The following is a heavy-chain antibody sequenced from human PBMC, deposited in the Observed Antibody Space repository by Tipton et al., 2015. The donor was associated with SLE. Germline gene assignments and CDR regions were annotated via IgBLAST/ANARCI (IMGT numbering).Heavy chain of an antibody. Sequence: TLSLTCTVSGASISSGSYYWSWIRQPAGKGLEWIGRIYTSGSTNYNPSLKSRVTISVDTSKNQFSLKLSSVTAADTAVYYCARVSFLGELLYYFDYWGQGTLVTVSS. J-gene: IGHJ4*02. CDR2: IYTSGST. V-gene: IGHV4-61*02. CDR3: ARVSFLGELLYYFDY. D-gene: IGHD1-26*01. CDR1: GASISSGSYY.